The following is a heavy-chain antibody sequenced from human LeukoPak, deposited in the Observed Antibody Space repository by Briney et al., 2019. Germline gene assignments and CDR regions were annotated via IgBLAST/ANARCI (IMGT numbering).Heavy chain of an antibody. CDR1: GFTFSSYI. CDR3: ARDSSGNNWFDP. V-gene: IGHV3-21*01. Sequence: PGGSLRLSCAASGFTFSSYIMNWVRQAPGKGLEWVSSISSSSSYIYYADSVQGRFTIYRDDAKSSLYLQMNSLRAEDTAVYYCARDSSGNNWFDPWGQGTLVTVSS. D-gene: IGHD6-19*01. CDR2: ISSSSSYI. J-gene: IGHJ5*02.